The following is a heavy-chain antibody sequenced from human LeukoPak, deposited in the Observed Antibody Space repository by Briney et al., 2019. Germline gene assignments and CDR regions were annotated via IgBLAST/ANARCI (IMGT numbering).Heavy chain of an antibody. CDR3: ANHFACGSTSCPPFDS. D-gene: IGHD2-2*01. CDR2: ISGSGGST. Sequence: PGGSLRLSCAASGFTFSSYAMSWVRQAPGKGLEWVSAISGSGGSTYHADSVEGRFTISRDNAKNSLYLQMNSLRVEDTAVYYCANHFACGSTSCPPFDSWGQGTLVTVSS. J-gene: IGHJ4*02. V-gene: IGHV3-23*01. CDR1: GFTFSSYA.